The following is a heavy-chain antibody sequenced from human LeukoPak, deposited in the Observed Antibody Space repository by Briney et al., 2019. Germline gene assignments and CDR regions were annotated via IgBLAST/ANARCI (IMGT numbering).Heavy chain of an antibody. CDR1: GYTCTTYA. V-gene: IGHV1-3*01. CDR2: INAGNGNT. CDR3: ARDRIRYYMNWFDP. D-gene: IGHD3-9*01. Sequence: ASVKVSCKASGYTCTTYAMHWVRQAPGQRLEWMGWINAGNGNTKYSQKFQGRVTITRDTSASIAYMELSSLRSEDTAVYYCARDRIRYYMNWFDPWGQGTLVTVSS. J-gene: IGHJ5*02.